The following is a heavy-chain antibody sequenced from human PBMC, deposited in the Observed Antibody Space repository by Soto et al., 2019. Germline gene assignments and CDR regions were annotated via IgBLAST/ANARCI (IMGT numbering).Heavy chain of an antibody. J-gene: IGHJ4*02. CDR1: GFTFSSYG. Sequence: QVQLVESGGGVVQPGRSLRLSCAASGFTFSSYGMHWVRQAPGKGLEWVAVISYDGSNKYYADSVKGRFTIYRDNSKKTLYLQINSLRAEDTAVYYCAKDGEEGIDYWGQVTLVTVSS. CDR3: AKDGEEGIDY. CDR2: ISYDGSNK. V-gene: IGHV3-30*18.